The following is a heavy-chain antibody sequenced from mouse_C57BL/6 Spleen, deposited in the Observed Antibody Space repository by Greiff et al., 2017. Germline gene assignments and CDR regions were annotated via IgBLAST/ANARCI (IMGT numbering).Heavy chain of an antibody. V-gene: IGHV1-55*01. CDR3: ARELGRKGYYFAY. CDR1: GYTFTSYW. J-gene: IGHJ2*01. CDR2: IYPGSGST. D-gene: IGHD4-1*01. Sequence: VQLQQPGAELVKPGASVKMSCKASGYTFTSYWITWVKQRPGQGLEWIGDIYPGSGSTNYNEKFKSKATLTVDTSSSTAYMQLSSLTSEDSAVYYCARELGRKGYYFAYWGQGTTLTVSS.